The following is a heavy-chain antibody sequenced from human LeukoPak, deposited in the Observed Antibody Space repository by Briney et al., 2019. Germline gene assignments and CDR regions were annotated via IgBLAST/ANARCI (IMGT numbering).Heavy chain of an antibody. Sequence: GGSLRLSCAASGFTVIGKHMTWVRQAPGKGLEWVSAISGSGGSTYYADSVKGRFTISRDNSKNTLYLQMNSLRAEDTAVYYCAKGTRGGVVPAAIDYWGQGTLVTVSS. V-gene: IGHV3-23*01. CDR1: GFTVIGKH. D-gene: IGHD2-2*01. CDR3: AKGTRGGVVPAAIDY. J-gene: IGHJ4*02. CDR2: ISGSGGST.